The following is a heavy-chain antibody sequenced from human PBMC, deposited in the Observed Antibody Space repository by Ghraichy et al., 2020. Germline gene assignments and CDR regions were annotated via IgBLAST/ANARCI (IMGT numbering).Heavy chain of an antibody. V-gene: IGHV3-13*05. J-gene: IGHJ6*02. CDR3: VRQCTELRDKLSYYYGMDV. CDR2: IGIAGDP. Sequence: GGSLRLSCAASGFTFSNCDMHWVRQVTGKGLQWVSGIGIAGDPHYLDSVKGRFTISRENAKNSMYLQLNSLRAGDSAVYFCVRQCTELRDKLSYYYGMDVLGQWTTVTVSS. D-gene: IGHD2-15*01. CDR1: GFTFSNCD.